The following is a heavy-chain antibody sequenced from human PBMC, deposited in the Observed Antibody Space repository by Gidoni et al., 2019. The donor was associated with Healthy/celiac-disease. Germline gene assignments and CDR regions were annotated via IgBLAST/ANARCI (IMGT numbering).Heavy chain of an antibody. CDR2: ISGSGGST. D-gene: IGHD3-10*01. Sequence: EVQLLESGGGLVQPGGSLRLSCAASGFTFSSYAMSWVRQAPGKGLEWVSAISGSGGSTYYADSVKGRFTISRDNSKNTLYLQMNSLRAEDTAVYYCAKKQLAGVVRGVILPFDPWGQGTLVTVSS. CDR1: GFTFSSYA. J-gene: IGHJ5*02. V-gene: IGHV3-23*01. CDR3: AKKQLAGVVRGVILPFDP.